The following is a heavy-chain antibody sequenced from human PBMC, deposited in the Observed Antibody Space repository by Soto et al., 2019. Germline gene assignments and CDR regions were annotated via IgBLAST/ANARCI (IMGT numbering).Heavy chain of an antibody. CDR2: INHDGSKT. D-gene: IGHD6-13*01. V-gene: IGHV3-74*01. Sequence: PGGSLRLSCAASQFSFSSYWMHWVRQVPGKGPAWVSRINHDGSKTEYADSVKGRFTISRDNTNNTLYLQMNSLRVEDTAMYYCVREPWGFSGTWYDYWGQGTLVTVS. CDR1: QFSFSSYW. J-gene: IGHJ4*02. CDR3: VREPWGFSGTWYDY.